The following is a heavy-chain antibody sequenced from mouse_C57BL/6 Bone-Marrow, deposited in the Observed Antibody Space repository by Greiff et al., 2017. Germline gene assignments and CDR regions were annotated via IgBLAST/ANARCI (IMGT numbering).Heavy chain of an antibody. Sequence: QVQLQQPGAELVKPGASVKLSCKASGYTFTSYWMHWVKQRPGRGLEGIGRIDPNSGGTKYNEKFKSKATLTVDKPSSTAYMQRSSLTSEDSAFYYCARNYRSHFDYWGQGTTLTVSS. J-gene: IGHJ2*01. CDR1: GYTFTSYW. D-gene: IGHD2-12*01. CDR2: IDPNSGGT. CDR3: ARNYRSHFDY. V-gene: IGHV1-72*01.